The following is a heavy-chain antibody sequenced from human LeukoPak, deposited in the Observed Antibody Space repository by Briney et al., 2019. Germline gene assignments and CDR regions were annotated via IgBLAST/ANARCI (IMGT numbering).Heavy chain of an antibody. J-gene: IGHJ5*02. D-gene: IGHD3-3*01. Sequence: GASVKVSCKVSGYTLTELSMHWVRQAPGKGLEWMGGFDPEDGETIYAQKFQGRVTMTEDTSTDTAYMELSSLRSEDTAVYYCARGATYYDFWSGTWGWFDPWGQGTLVTVSS. V-gene: IGHV1-24*01. CDR2: FDPEDGET. CDR3: ARGATYYDFWSGTWGWFDP. CDR1: GYTLTELS.